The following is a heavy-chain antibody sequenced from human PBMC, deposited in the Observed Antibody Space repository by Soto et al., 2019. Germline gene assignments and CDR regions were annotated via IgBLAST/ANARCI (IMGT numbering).Heavy chain of an antibody. J-gene: IGHJ4*02. V-gene: IGHV3-33*01. CDR1: GFTFSSYG. CDR3: ARDPHGDPYYFDY. Sequence: QVQLVESGGGVVQPGRSLRLSCAASGFTFSSYGMHWVRQAPGKGLEWVAVIWYDGSNKYYADSVKGRFTISRDNSKNTLYLQMNSLRAEDTAVYYCARDPHGDPYYFDYWGQGTLVTVSS. D-gene: IGHD4-17*01. CDR2: IWYDGSNK.